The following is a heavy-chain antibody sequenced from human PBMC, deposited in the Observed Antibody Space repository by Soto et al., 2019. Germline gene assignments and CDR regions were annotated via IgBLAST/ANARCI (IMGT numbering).Heavy chain of an antibody. D-gene: IGHD6-13*01. CDR2: IIPIFGTA. CDR1: GGTFSSYA. J-gene: IGHJ4*02. V-gene: IGHV1-69*12. CDR3: ARSGSTYSSSWYYFDY. Sequence: QVQLVQSGAEVKKPGSSVKVSCKASGGTFSSYAISWVRQAPGQGLEWMGGIIPIFGTANYAQKFQGRVTITADESTSTGYMELSSLRSEDTAVYYGARSGSTYSSSWYYFDYWGQGTLVTVSS.